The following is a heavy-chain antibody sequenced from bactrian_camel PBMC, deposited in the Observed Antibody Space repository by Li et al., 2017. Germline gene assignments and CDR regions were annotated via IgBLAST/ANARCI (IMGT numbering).Heavy chain of an antibody. D-gene: IGHD1*01. Sequence: HVQLVESGGGLVQPGGSLRLSCAFTGFSFSRHYMTWVRQAPGKGLEWVSSMVRDESGTYYAGSVKGRLTVSNDNAKNTVYLQMNTLKSEDTALYYCAIGTRMRFNYRFWGQGTQVTVS. CDR2: MVRDESGT. CDR1: GFSFSRHY. J-gene: IGHJ4*01. V-gene: IGHV3-2*01. CDR3: AIGTRMRFNYRF.